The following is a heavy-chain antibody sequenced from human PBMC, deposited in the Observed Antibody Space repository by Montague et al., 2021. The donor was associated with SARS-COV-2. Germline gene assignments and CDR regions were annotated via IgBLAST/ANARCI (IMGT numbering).Heavy chain of an antibody. D-gene: IGHD3-10*01. V-gene: IGHV4-39*07. CDR1: RDPIGSHNYF. J-gene: IGHJ3*02. Sequence: SETLSLTCTVSRDPIGSHNYFWAWIRQPPGKGLEWIGSVDYSGLTFYNPSLESRVTISVDTSKKQFSLKVNSVTAADTAVYYCAKDGEALAWGTFDIWGQGTMVTVSS. CDR3: AKDGEALAWGTFDI. CDR2: VDYSGLT.